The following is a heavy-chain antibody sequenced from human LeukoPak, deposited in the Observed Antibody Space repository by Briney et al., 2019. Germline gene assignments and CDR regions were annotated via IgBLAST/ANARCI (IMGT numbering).Heavy chain of an antibody. CDR2: ISSSSTYI. CDR3: AELGITMIGGV. J-gene: IGHJ6*04. V-gene: IGHV3-21*01. D-gene: IGHD3-10*02. CDR1: GFTFGSYS. Sequence: PGGSLRLSCAGSGFTFGSYSLNWVRQAPGKGLEWVSSISSSSTYIYYADSVKGRFAISRDNAKNSLYLQLNSLRAEDTAVYYCAELGITMIGGVWGKGTTVTISS.